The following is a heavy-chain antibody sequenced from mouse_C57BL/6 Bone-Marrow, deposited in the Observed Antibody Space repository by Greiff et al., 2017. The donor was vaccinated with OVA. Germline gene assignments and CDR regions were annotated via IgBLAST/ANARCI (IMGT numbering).Heavy chain of an antibody. V-gene: IGHV2-2*01. D-gene: IGHD1-1*01. CDR3: ARNYYGSREYYFDY. J-gene: IGHJ2*01. CDR1: GFSLTSYG. CDR2: IWSGGST. Sequence: VQLQQSGPGLVQPSQSLSITCTVSGFSLTSYGVHWVRQSPGKGLEWLGVIWSGGSTDYNAAFITRLSISKDNSKSQVFFKMNSLQADDTAIYYCARNYYGSREYYFDYWGQGTTLTVSS.